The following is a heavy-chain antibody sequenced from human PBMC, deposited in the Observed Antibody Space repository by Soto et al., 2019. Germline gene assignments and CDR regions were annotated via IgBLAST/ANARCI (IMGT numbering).Heavy chain of an antibody. V-gene: IGHV1-69*13. J-gene: IGHJ6*04. CDR3: AGGVVVWVGAGEHYYVMDV. D-gene: IGHD3-16*01. Sequence: GASVKVSCKASGGTFSSYAISWVRQAPGQGLEWMGGIIPIFGTANYAQKFQGRVTITADESTSTAYMELSSVRSEDTAVYYCAGGVVVWVGAGEHYYVMDVWGKGTTVPVSS. CDR1: GGTFSSYA. CDR2: IIPIFGTA.